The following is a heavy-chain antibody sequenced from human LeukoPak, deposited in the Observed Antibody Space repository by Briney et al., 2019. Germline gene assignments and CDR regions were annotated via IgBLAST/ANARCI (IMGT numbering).Heavy chain of an antibody. CDR3: ARSYDSSGYYFRTVEY. J-gene: IGHJ4*02. Sequence: GGSLRLSCAASGFIFSSYGMHWVRQAPGKGLEWVAVIWYDGSNKQYADSVKGRFTISRDNSKNTLYLEMNSLRAEDTAVYYCARSYDSSGYYFRTVEYWGQGTLVTVSS. CDR2: IWYDGSNK. CDR1: GFIFSSYG. V-gene: IGHV3-33*01. D-gene: IGHD3-22*01.